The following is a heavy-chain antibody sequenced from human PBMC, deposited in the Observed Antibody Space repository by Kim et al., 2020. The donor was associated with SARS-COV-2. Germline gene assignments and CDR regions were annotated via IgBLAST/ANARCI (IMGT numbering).Heavy chain of an antibody. Sequence: NTKNSQKFQGRVTITRDTSASTAYMELSSLRSEDTAVYYCARGVVTAIFDYWGQGTLVTVSS. CDR3: ARGVVTAIFDY. V-gene: IGHV1-3*01. D-gene: IGHD2-21*02. CDR2: NT. J-gene: IGHJ4*02.